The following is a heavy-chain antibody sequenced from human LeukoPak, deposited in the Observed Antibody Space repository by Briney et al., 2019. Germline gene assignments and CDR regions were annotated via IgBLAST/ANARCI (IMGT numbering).Heavy chain of an antibody. CDR3: ARVDSVMAYYFDL. D-gene: IGHD5-18*01. CDR1: GFTVSTNC. Sequence: GGSLTLSCAASGFTVSTNCMTSVSQAPGKGLELGATIYSGGTTYYADSVMGRFNISRHNSRNDLSLQMNSLRAEDTAVYYCARVDSVMAYYFDLWGQGTPVTVSS. J-gene: IGHJ4*02. V-gene: IGHV3-53*04. CDR2: IYSGGTT.